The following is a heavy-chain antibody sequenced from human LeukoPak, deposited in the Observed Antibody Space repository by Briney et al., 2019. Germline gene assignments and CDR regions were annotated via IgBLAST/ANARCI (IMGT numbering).Heavy chain of an antibody. Sequence: GGSLRLSCAASGFTFSNNDMSWVRQAPAKGLEWVSAISGNGGSTDYADSVKGRFSVSRDNSKNTLYLQMNSLRAEDTAVYYCAKRQIAVASGDYYYGMDVWGQGTTVTVSS. CDR2: ISGNGGST. CDR3: AKRQIAVASGDYYYGMDV. J-gene: IGHJ6*02. V-gene: IGHV3-23*01. D-gene: IGHD6-19*01. CDR1: GFTFSNND.